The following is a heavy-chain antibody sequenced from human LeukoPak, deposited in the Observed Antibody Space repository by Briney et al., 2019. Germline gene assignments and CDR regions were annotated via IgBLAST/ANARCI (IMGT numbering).Heavy chain of an antibody. D-gene: IGHD3-22*01. CDR3: ARESYDSSGYFSPLVDY. V-gene: IGHV1-2*06. CDR2: INPNSGGT. CDR1: GYTFTGYY. J-gene: IGHJ4*02. Sequence: ASVKVSXKASGYTFTGYYMHWVRQAPGQGLEWMGRINPNSGGTNYAQKFQGRVTMTRDTSISTAYMELSRLRSDDTAVYYCARESYDSSGYFSPLVDYWGQGTLVTVSS.